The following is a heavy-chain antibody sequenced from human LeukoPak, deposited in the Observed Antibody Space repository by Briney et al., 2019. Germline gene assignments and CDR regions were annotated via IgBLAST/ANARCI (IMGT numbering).Heavy chain of an antibody. V-gene: IGHV3-9*01. D-gene: IGHD6-13*01. CDR3: AKDSVAAAGTAWFGP. CDR2: ISWNSGSI. Sequence: GGSLRLSCAASGFTFDDYAMHWVRQAPGKGLEWVSGISWNSGSIGYADSVKGRFTISRDNSKNTLYLQMNSLRPEDTALYYCAKDSVAAAGTAWFGPWGQGTLVTVSS. CDR1: GFTFDDYA. J-gene: IGHJ5*02.